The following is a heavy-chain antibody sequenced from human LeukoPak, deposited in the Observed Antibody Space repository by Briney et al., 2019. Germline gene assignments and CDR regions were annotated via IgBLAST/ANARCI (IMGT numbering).Heavy chain of an antibody. Sequence: SETLSLTYTVSGGSISSADYYWSWFRQFPGTGLLEWLGYICYSGTTYYNPSLKSRLTISVDTSNNQFSLRMRSVTAADTAMYFCARKRDDGDYHIDYWGQGIPVTVSS. CDR2: ICYSGTT. D-gene: IGHD4-17*01. V-gene: IGHV4-31*03. CDR1: GGSISSADYY. J-gene: IGHJ4*02. CDR3: ARKRDDGDYHIDY.